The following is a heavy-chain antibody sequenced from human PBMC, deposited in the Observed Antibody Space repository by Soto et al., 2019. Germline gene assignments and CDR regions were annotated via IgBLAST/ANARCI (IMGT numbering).Heavy chain of an antibody. CDR2: IIPIFGTA. CDR3: ARDRHIVVVTAKGDYYYGMDV. V-gene: IGHV1-69*13. D-gene: IGHD2-21*02. CDR1: GGTFSSYA. J-gene: IGHJ6*02. Sequence: SVKVSCKASGGTFSSYAISWVRQAPGQGLEWMGGIIPIFGTANYAQKFQGRVTITADESTSTAYMELSSLRSEDTAVYYCARDRHIVVVTAKGDYYYGMDVWGQGTTVTVSS.